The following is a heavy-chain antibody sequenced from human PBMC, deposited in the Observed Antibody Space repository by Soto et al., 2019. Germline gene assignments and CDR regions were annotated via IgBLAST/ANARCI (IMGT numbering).Heavy chain of an antibody. V-gene: IGHV1-2*02. J-gene: IGHJ2*01. CDR1: GYTFTDYY. Sequence: QEQLVQSGAEVKKPGASLKVSCKASGYTFTDYYIHWVRQAPGQGLEWVGWINPDSGGTNLAQRFQGRVTMTSDASINTAYMDLSSLRSDETAVYYCTIRTGQLAIISEFDGDWFFEVWGRGTLVTVSS. CDR3: TIRTGQLAIISEFDGDWFFEV. CDR2: INPDSGGT. D-gene: IGHD2-2*01.